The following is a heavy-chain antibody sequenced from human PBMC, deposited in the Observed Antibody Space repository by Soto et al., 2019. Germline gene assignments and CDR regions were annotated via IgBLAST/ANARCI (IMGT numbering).Heavy chain of an antibody. J-gene: IGHJ5*02. CDR2: IYYSGST. CDR1: GCSISSYY. CDR3: ARVGSSSGYPT. Sequence: SETLSLTCTVSGCSISSYYWSWIRQPPGKGLEWIGYIYYSGSTNYNPSLKSRVTISVDTSKNQFSLKLSSVTAADTAVYYCARVGSSSGYPTWGQGTLVTVSS. V-gene: IGHV4-59*08. D-gene: IGHD3-22*01.